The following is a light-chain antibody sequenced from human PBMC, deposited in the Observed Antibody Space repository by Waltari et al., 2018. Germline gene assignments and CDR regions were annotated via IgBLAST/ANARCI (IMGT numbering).Light chain of an antibody. J-gene: IGKJ2*01. CDR2: LTS. V-gene: IGKV2-28*01. Sequence: DIVMTQSPLSLSVTPGEPASISFSSSQSLLHSNGHSYLDWYLPKPGQTPQLLMYLTSHRASGAPDRFSGSGSGTDFTLKISRVEAEDVGVYYCMQPLQSPRTFGQGTKLEIK. CDR1: QSLLHSNGHSY. CDR3: MQPLQSPRT.